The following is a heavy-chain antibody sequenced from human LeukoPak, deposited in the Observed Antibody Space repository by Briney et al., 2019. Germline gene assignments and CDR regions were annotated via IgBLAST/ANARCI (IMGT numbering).Heavy chain of an antibody. CDR2: IYSGERT. V-gene: IGHV3-66*01. Sequence: GGSLRLSCAASGFNVSTNYMSWVRQAPGRGLEWVSTIYSGERTDYADSVKDRLTISRDKTMNTLYLQMSSLRVEDTAVYYCARDLRKQGFWSWGQGTLVTVSS. CDR3: ARDLRKQGFWS. J-gene: IGHJ4*02. D-gene: IGHD3-3*01. CDR1: GFNVSTNY.